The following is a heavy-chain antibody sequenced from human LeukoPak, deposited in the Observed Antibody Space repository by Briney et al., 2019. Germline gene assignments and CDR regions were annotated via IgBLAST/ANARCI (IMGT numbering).Heavy chain of an antibody. J-gene: IGHJ4*02. V-gene: IGHV3-23*01. D-gene: IGHD3-22*01. CDR2: ISVGGDST. CDR3: AKPYDSSGNYWAPFDY. Sequence: GGSLRLSCAASGFTFSSYAMSWVRQAPGKGLEWVSAISVGGDSTYYADSVKGRFTISRDNSKNTLYLQMNSLRAEDTAVYYCAKPYDSSGNYWAPFDYWGQGTLVTVSS. CDR1: GFTFSSYA.